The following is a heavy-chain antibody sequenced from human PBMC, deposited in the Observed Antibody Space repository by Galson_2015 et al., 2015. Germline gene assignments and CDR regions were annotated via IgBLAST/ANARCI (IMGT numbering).Heavy chain of an antibody. CDR2: IYYSGSA. CDR3: ARVTGSSWFAS. D-gene: IGHD6-13*01. CDR1: GGSISSHY. Sequence: ATLSLPCAVSGGSISSHYWRWLRQPPGQGLEWIAYIYYSGSANYNPSLKGRLSISVDTSRNQFSLKLSSVTAADTAVYYCARVTGSSWFASWGQGTLVTVSS. J-gene: IGHJ5*01. V-gene: IGHV4-59*11.